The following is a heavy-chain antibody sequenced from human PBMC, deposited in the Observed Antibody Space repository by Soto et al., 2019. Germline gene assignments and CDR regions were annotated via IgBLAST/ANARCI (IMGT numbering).Heavy chain of an antibody. CDR1: GYTFTGYY. D-gene: IGHD3-22*01. CDR3: ARITLLVLVNPDAFDI. V-gene: IGHV1-2*02. J-gene: IGHJ3*02. CDR2: INPNSGGT. Sequence: ASVKVSCKASGYTFTGYYMHWVRQAPGQGLEWMGWINPNSGGTNYAQKFQGRVTMTRDTSISTAYMELSRLRSDDTAVYYCARITLLVLVNPDAFDIWGQGTMVTVSS.